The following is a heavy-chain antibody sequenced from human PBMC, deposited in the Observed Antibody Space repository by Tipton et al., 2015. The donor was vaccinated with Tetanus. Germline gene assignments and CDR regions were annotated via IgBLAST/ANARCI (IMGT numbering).Heavy chain of an antibody. Sequence: SLRLSCAASGFTFNTYGMNWVRQAPGKGLGWVAVIWYDGSQKYYADSVKGRVTISRDNSKNTLYLQLSSLRAEDTAVYYCTRTISNDYVAAWGQGTLVTVSS. CDR3: TRTISNDYVAA. CDR2: IWYDGSQK. V-gene: IGHV3-33*01. D-gene: IGHD4-17*01. CDR1: GFTFNTYG. J-gene: IGHJ4*02.